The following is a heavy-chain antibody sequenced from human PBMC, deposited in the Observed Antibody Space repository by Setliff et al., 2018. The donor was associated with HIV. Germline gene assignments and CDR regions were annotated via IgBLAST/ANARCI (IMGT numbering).Heavy chain of an antibody. V-gene: IGHV3-15*01. D-gene: IGHD7-27*01. J-gene: IGHJ3*02. CDR3: ILLGMHGAFDI. Sequence: GGSLRLSCAGSGFSFKNAWMSWVRQAPGKGLEWVGRIKSRVDGETTAYAAPLKGRFTISRDDSKNTLYLQMDSLSTEDTAVYYCILLGMHGAFDIWGQGTMVTVSS. CDR2: IKSRVDGETT. CDR1: GFSFKNAW.